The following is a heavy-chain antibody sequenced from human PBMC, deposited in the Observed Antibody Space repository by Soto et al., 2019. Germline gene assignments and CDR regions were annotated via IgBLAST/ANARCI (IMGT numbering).Heavy chain of an antibody. D-gene: IGHD2-21*02. Sequence: QVQLVESGGGVVQPGRSLRLSCAASGFTFSSYAMHWVRQAPGKGLEWVAVISYDGSNKYYADSVKGRFTISRDNSKNTLYLQMNSLRAEDTAVYYCARDPVAYCGGDCRTFDYWGQGTLLTVSS. CDR1: GFTFSSYA. J-gene: IGHJ4*02. CDR3: ARDPVAYCGGDCRTFDY. CDR2: ISYDGSNK. V-gene: IGHV3-30-3*01.